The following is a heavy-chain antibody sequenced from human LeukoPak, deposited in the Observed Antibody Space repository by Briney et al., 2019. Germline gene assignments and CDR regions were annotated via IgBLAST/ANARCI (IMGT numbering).Heavy chain of an antibody. D-gene: IGHD7-27*01. Sequence: ASVTVSFKASGYTFTSYDINWVRQATGQGLEWMGWMNTNTGNPTYPQGFTGRFVFSLDTSVSTAYLQISSLKAEDTAVYYCARSLGTATGMDVWGKGTTVTVSS. CDR3: ARSLGTATGMDV. CDR1: GYTFTSYD. V-gene: IGHV7-4-1*02. J-gene: IGHJ6*04. CDR2: MNTNTGNP.